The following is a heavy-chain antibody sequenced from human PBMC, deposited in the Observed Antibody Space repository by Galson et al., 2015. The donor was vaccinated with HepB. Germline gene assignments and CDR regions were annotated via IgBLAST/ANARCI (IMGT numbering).Heavy chain of an antibody. D-gene: IGHD3-10*01. V-gene: IGHV3-74*01. Sequence: SLRLSCAAPGFTFTNHWMHWVRQAPGKGLVWVSRINSDGSSPDYADLVKGRSTISRDNAKNTVYLQMNSLRAEDTAVYYCAIELNGSGRQTDAFDIWGQGTMVTVSS. CDR2: INSDGSSP. J-gene: IGHJ3*02. CDR1: GFTFTNHW. CDR3: AIELNGSGRQTDAFDI.